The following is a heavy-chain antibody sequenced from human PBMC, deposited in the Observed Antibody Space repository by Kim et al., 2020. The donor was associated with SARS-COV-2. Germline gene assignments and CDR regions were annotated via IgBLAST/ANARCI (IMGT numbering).Heavy chain of an antibody. D-gene: IGHD3-3*01. V-gene: IGHV4-59*08. CDR3: ARLRFLEWLDPGPKFDP. J-gene: IGHJ5*02. Sequence: LKSRVNISVDQSKNQFHLKLSSVTAADTAVYYCARLRFLEWLDPGPKFDPWGQGTLVTVSS.